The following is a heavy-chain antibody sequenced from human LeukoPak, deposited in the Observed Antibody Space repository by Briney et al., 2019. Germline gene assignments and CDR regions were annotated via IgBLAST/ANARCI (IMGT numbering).Heavy chain of an antibody. CDR3: ARTRGYYFDY. J-gene: IGHJ4*02. V-gene: IGHV1-46*01. CDR2: INPSGGST. CDR1: GYSFTNYY. Sequence: GASVKVSCKASGYSFTNYYMHWVRQAPGQGLEWMGMINPSGGSTTYARKFQGRVTMTRDMSTSTVYMELSSLTSEDTAVYYCARTRGYYFDYWGQGTLVTVSS.